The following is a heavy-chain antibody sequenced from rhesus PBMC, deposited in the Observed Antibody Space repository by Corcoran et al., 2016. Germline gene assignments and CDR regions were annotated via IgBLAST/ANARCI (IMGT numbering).Heavy chain of an antibody. D-gene: IGHD2-21*01. CDR3: ARGRISGSR. Sequence: QLQLQESGPGLVKPSETLSVTCAVSGGSISSSYWSWICQDTGTGLELIVYLYGSGSNTNYNPSLKSGVTLSVDTSKKQLSLNLSAVTTADTAVYCCARGRISGSRWGQVVLVTVSS. J-gene: IGHJ4*01. CDR2: LYGSGSNT. V-gene: IGHV4-169*01. CDR1: GGSISSSY.